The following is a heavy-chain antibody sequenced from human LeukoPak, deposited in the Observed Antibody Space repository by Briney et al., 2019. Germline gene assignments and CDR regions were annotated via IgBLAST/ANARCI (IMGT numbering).Heavy chain of an antibody. CDR1: GYSFTSYW. CDR3: ARTSSWSTRDFDY. Sequence: GESLKISCKGSGYSFTSYWIGWVRQMPRKGLEWMGIIYPGDSDTRYSPSFQGQVTISADKSISTAYLQWSSLKASDTAMYYCARTSSWSTRDFDYWGQGTLVTVSS. J-gene: IGHJ4*02. D-gene: IGHD6-13*01. CDR2: IYPGDSDT. V-gene: IGHV5-51*01.